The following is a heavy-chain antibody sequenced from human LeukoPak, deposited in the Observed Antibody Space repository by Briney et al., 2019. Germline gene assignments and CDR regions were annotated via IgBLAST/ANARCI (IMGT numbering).Heavy chain of an antibody. J-gene: IGHJ5*02. CDR1: GYTFTSYG. CDR2: ISAYNGNT. CDR3: ARNHMYVDFWRGYPKNWFDP. D-gene: IGHD3-3*01. V-gene: IGHV1-18*01. Sequence: GASVKVSCKASGYTFTSYGISWVRQAPGQGLEWMGWISAYNGNTNYAQKLQGRVTMTTDTSTSPAYMELRSLRSTAAPVYSCARNHMYVDFWRGYPKNWFDPWGQGTLVTVSS.